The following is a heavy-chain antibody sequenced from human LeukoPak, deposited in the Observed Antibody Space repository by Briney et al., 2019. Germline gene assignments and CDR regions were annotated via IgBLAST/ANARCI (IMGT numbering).Heavy chain of an antibody. CDR2: LSWNSASI. CDR1: GFTFGDYA. CDR3: AKGYSSGWYRAFDI. D-gene: IGHD6-19*01. Sequence: GGSLRLSCAASGFTFGDYALHWVRQPPGKGLEWVSGLSWNSASIGYADSVKGRFTISRDNAKNSLYLQMNGLRAEDTALYYCAKGYSSGWYRAFDIWGQGTMVTVSS. V-gene: IGHV3-9*01. J-gene: IGHJ3*02.